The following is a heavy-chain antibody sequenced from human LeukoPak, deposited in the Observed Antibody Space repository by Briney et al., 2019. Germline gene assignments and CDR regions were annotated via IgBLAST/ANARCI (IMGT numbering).Heavy chain of an antibody. D-gene: IGHD2-2*02. CDR3: ARDNRYCSSTSCYTEDYYYYYYMDV. CDR2: TYYRSKWYN. Sequence: SQTLSLTCAISGDSVSSNSAAWNWIRQSPSRGLEWLGRTYYRSKWYNDYAVSVESRITINPDTSKNQFSLQLNSVTPEDTAVYYCARDNRYCSSTSCYTEDYYYYYYMDVWGKGTTVTVSS. J-gene: IGHJ6*03. CDR1: GDSVSSNSAA. V-gene: IGHV6-1*01.